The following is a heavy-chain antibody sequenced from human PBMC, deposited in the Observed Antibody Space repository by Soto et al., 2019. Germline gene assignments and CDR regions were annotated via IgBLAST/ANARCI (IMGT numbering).Heavy chain of an antibody. J-gene: IGHJ3*02. CDR3: AKDEYYYDSSGSTYAFDI. CDR1: GFTFSSYG. Sequence: GGSLRLSCAASGFTFSSYGMHWVRQAPGKGLKWVAVISYDGSNKYYADSVKGRFTISRDNSKNTLYLQMNSLRAEDTAVYYCAKDEYYYDSSGSTYAFDIWGQGTMVTVS. CDR2: ISYDGSNK. V-gene: IGHV3-30*18. D-gene: IGHD3-22*01.